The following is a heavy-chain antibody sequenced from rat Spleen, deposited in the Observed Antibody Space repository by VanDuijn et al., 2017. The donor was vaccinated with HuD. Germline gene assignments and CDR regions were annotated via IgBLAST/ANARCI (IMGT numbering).Heavy chain of an antibody. D-gene: IGHD1-7*01. J-gene: IGHJ4*01. CDR3: ARHTMGMDA. Sequence: EVQLVESDGGLVQPGRSLKLSCAASGFTFSDYYMAWVRQAPTKGLEWVATISYDGSSTYYRDSVKGRFTISRDNAKSTLYLQMDSLRSEDTATYYCARHTMGMDAWGQGASVTVSS. V-gene: IGHV5-29*01. CDR2: ISYDGSST. CDR1: GFTFSDYY.